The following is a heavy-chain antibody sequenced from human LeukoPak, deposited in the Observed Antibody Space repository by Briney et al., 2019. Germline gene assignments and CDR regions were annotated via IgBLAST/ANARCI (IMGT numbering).Heavy chain of an antibody. CDR1: GSTLSDFY. D-gene: IGHD4-23*01. J-gene: IGHJ3*02. CDR3: ASRRTVASTDPHTFDI. Sequence: GGSLRLSCAASGSTLSDFYMSWIRQAPGKGLEWVSYISDSGNIIFYAGSVKGRFTISRDNVKNSLYLQMNSLRAEDTALYYCASRRTVASTDPHTFDIWGQGTMVTVSS. V-gene: IGHV3-11*01. CDR2: ISDSGNII.